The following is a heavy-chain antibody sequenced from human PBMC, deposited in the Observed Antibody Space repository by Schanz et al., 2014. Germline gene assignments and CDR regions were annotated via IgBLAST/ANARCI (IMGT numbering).Heavy chain of an antibody. CDR1: GYTFIDYY. D-gene: IGHD2-15*01. Sequence: QVQVVQSGAEVKKPGASVKVSCKASGYTFIDYYMHWVRQAPGQGLEWVGWIDPNGGATNHAQMLQGGVTMTRDTSISTAYMELSGLTSDDTAVYFCAIEAYGKNSGDFDFWGQGSLVTVSS. J-gene: IGHJ4*02. CDR3: AIEAYGKNSGDFDF. CDR2: IDPNGGAT. V-gene: IGHV1-2*02.